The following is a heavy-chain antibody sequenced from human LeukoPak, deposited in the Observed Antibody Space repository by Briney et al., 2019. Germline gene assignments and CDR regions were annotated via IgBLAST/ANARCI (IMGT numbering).Heavy chain of an antibody. J-gene: IGHJ3*02. CDR3: ARGIAVANDAFDI. Sequence: GGSLRLSCAASGFTFSSYAMHWVRQAPGKGLEWVAVISYDGSNKYYADSVKGRFTISRDNSKNTLYVQMNSLRAEDTAVYYCARGIAVANDAFDIWGQGTMVTVSS. V-gene: IGHV3-30*14. CDR2: ISYDGSNK. CDR1: GFTFSSYA. D-gene: IGHD6-19*01.